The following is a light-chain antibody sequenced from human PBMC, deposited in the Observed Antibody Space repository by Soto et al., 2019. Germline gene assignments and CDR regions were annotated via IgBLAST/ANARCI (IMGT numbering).Light chain of an antibody. CDR2: AAS. Sequence: IQITQSPSSVSASVGDTVTITCRASQLISSWLAWYQQKPGKAPKLLIYAASNLQSGVPSRFSGSESGTDFTLTISSLQPEDFATYFCQQASGFPLTFGGGTKVEI. CDR3: QQASGFPLT. CDR1: QLISSW. V-gene: IGKV1-12*01. J-gene: IGKJ4*01.